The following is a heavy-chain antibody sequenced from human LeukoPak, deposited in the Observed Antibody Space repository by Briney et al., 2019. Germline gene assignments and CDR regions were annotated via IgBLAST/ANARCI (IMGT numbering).Heavy chain of an antibody. CDR2: ISGSDGST. Sequence: GGSLRLSCAASGFTFSSYAMTWVRQAPGKGLEWVSSISGSDGSTYYADSVKGRFTISRDNSKNTLYRQMNSLRAEDTAVYYCAYMRGLYYGIDYWGQGTLVTVSS. CDR3: AYMRGLYYGIDY. J-gene: IGHJ4*02. V-gene: IGHV3-23*01. CDR1: GFTFSSYA. D-gene: IGHD3-10*01.